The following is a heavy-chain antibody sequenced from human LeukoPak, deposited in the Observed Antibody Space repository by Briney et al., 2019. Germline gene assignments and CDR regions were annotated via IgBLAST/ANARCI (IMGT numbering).Heavy chain of an antibody. CDR3: AREAGGAVAGIYYYYYMDV. CDR1: GGSISSGSYY. J-gene: IGHJ6*03. CDR2: IYTSGSI. Sequence: PSQTLSLTCTVSGGSISSGSYYWSWIRQPAGKGLEWIGRIYTSGSINYNPSLKSRVTISVDTSKNQFSLKLSSVTAADTAVYYCAREAGGAVAGIYYYYYMDVWGKGTTVTISS. D-gene: IGHD6-19*01. V-gene: IGHV4-61*02.